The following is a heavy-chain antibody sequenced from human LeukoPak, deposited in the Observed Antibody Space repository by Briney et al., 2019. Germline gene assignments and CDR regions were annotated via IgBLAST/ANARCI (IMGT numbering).Heavy chain of an antibody. J-gene: IGHJ4*02. D-gene: IGHD5-18*01. CDR1: GFTFSTYS. Sequence: GGSLRLSCAASGFTFSTYSMNWVRQAPGKGLEWVTYISRSGTTIYYADSVKGRFTISRDNAKNSLYLQMNSLRADDTAVYYCARDPEHTAMINFDYWGQGTLVTVSS. CDR2: ISRSGTTI. CDR3: ARDPEHTAMINFDY. V-gene: IGHV3-48*04.